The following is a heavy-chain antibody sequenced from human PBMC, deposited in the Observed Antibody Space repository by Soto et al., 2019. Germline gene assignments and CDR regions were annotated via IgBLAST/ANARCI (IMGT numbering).Heavy chain of an antibody. Sequence: VGSLRLSCAASGFTFSSYGMHWVRQAPGKGLEWVAVIWYDGSNKYYADSVKGRFTISRDNSKNTLYLQMNSLRAEDTAVYYCARGRIAARVYFDYWGQGTLVTVSS. V-gene: IGHV3-33*01. CDR1: GFTFSSYG. CDR3: ARGRIAARVYFDY. D-gene: IGHD6-6*01. CDR2: IWYDGSNK. J-gene: IGHJ4*02.